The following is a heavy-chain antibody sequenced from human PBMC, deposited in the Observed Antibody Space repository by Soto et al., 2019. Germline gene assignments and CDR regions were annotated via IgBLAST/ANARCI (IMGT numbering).Heavy chain of an antibody. D-gene: IGHD3-10*01. CDR3: ARSRGGYFDY. Sequence: QVQLQESGPGLVKPSETLSLTCTVSGDSISSYYWSWIRQPPGKGLEWIGYFYYSGSTNYNPSLKSRVTISVDTSENQFSLKLSSVTAADTAVYYCARSRGGYFDYWGQGTLVTVSS. CDR2: FYYSGST. J-gene: IGHJ4*02. V-gene: IGHV4-59*01. CDR1: GDSISSYY.